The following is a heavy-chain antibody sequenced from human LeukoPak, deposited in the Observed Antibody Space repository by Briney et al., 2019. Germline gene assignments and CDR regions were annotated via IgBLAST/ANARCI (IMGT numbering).Heavy chain of an antibody. CDR2: ISWDGGST. CDR3: AKDEGGLYSYGFDY. D-gene: IGHD5-18*01. Sequence: GGSLRLSRAASGFTFDDYAMHWVRQAPGKGLEWVSLISWDGGSTYYADSVKGRFTISRDNSKNSLYLQMNSLRAEDTALYYCAKDEGGLYSYGFDYWGQGTLVTVSS. J-gene: IGHJ4*02. CDR1: GFTFDDYA. V-gene: IGHV3-43D*03.